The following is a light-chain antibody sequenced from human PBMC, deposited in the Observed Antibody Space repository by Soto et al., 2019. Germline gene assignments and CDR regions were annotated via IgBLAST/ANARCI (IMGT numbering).Light chain of an antibody. CDR3: QRYGG. CDR2: GAS. CDR1: QDINDY. V-gene: IGKV1-33*01. J-gene: IGKJ1*01. Sequence: EIQMTQSPSSLSASLGDRVTITCQASQDINDYSNWYQQKPGKAPRLLIYGASSRATGIPDRFSGSGSGTDFTLNISRLEPEDFAVYYCQRYGGFGQGTKVDI.